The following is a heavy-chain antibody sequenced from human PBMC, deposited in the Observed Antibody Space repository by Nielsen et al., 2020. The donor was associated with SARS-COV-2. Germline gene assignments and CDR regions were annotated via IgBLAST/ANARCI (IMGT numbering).Heavy chain of an antibody. Sequence: SETLSLTCTVSGGSVNSHSYYWSWIRQPPGKGLEWLGYVSSTGDTNFNPSLKSRVSISSDPSRNQFSLKLSSVTPADTAVYYCARLDGYNFPSRSFEFWGQGTVVTVSS. J-gene: IGHJ3*01. V-gene: IGHV4-61*01. D-gene: IGHD5-24*01. CDR2: VSSTGDT. CDR1: GGSVNSHSYY. CDR3: ARLDGYNFPSRSFEF.